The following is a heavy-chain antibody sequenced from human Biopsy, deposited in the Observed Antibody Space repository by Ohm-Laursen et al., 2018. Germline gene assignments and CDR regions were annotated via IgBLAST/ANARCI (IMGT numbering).Heavy chain of an antibody. CDR2: RIPYFNTI. CDR3: VGGQRGPPIGVTVPGEAFDL. Sequence: SVKVSCKASGVTFDTYAFGWVRQAPGQGLEWMGGRIPYFNTIYYARNFQDRAVITADRSARTTDMQLSGLRPDDTAVYYCVGGQRGPPIGVTVPGEAFDLWGPGTMVTVS. CDR1: GVTFDTYA. J-gene: IGHJ3*01. D-gene: IGHD3-16*01. V-gene: IGHV1-69*13.